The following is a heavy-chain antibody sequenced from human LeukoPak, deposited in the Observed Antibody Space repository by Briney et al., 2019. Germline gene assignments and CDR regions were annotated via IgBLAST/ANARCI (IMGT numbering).Heavy chain of an antibody. CDR1: GFTFSSYW. CDR3: ARDLGGGPFY. J-gene: IGHJ4*02. CDR2: INGDGSST. D-gene: IGHD2-15*01. Sequence: PGGSLRLSXAASGFTFSSYWMHWVRQAPGKGLVWVSRINGDGSSTTYADSVKGRFTISRDNAKNTLYLQMNSLRAEDTAVYYCARDLGGGPFYWGQGTLVTVSS. V-gene: IGHV3-74*01.